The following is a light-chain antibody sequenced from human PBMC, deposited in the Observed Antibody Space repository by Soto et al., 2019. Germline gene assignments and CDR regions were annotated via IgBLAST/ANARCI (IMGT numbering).Light chain of an antibody. V-gene: IGKV1-5*03. CDR1: QTISSW. J-gene: IGKJ1*01. Sequence: DIQMTQSPSTLSASVGDRVTITCRASQTISSWLAWYQQKPGKAPKLLIYKASSLKSGVPSRFSGSGSGTEFTLTISSLQPDDFATYYCQHYGTYSGAFGQGTKVNIK. CDR2: KAS. CDR3: QHYGTYSGA.